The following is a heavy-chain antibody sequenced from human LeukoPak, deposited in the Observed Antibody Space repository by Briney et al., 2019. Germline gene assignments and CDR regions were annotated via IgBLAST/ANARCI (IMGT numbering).Heavy chain of an antibody. CDR1: GYTFTGYY. D-gene: IGHD7-27*01. Sequence: ASVKVSCKASGYTFTGYYMHWVRQAPGQGLEWMGWISAYNGNTNYAQKLQGRVTMTTDTSTSTAYMELRSLRSDDTAVYYCAREWGPTAPFDPWGQGTLVTVSS. J-gene: IGHJ5*02. V-gene: IGHV1-18*04. CDR2: ISAYNGNT. CDR3: AREWGPTAPFDP.